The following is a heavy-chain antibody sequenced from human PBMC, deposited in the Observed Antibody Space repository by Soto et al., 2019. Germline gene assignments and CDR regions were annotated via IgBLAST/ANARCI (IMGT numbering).Heavy chain of an antibody. V-gene: IGHV3-21*01. D-gene: IGHD2-2*02. CDR2: ISSRRSVI. CDR1: DSTFSSYS. Sequence: EVQLVESGGGLVKPGESLRLSCVASDSTFSSYSPIWVRQAPGRGLEWVSSISSRRSVIFYGDSLKGRFTSSRDNAKNSLYLQMNSLRAEDTAVYYCLRGGRGYTKDDTLDIWGQGKMVTVSS. CDR3: LRGGRGYTKDDTLDI. J-gene: IGHJ3*02.